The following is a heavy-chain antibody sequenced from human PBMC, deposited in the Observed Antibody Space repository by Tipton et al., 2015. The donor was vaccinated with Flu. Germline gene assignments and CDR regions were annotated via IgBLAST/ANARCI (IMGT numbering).Heavy chain of an antibody. V-gene: IGHV4-34*01. D-gene: IGHD2-2*01. CDR2: TNHSGST. Sequence: TLSLTCAVYGGSFSGYYWSWIRQPPGKGLEWIGETNHSGSTNYNPSLKSRVTISVDTSKNQFSLKLSSVTAADTAVYYCARRDCSSTSCYRWGWFDPWGQGTLVTVSS. CDR3: ARRDCSSTSCYRWGWFDP. J-gene: IGHJ5*02. CDR1: GGSFSGYY.